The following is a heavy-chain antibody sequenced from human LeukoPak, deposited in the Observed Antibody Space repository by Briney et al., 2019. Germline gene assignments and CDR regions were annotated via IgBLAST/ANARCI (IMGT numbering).Heavy chain of an antibody. CDR2: INPRSGGT. CDR3: ARGVAAYTYYSDSSCYD. J-gene: IGHJ4*02. CDR1: GYTLTGYH. Sequence: ASVKVSCKASGYTLTGYHMHWVRQAPGQGLEWMGWINPRSGGTNYAQNFPGRVTMTRDTSINTAYMELSGLRSDDTAVYYCARGVAAYTYYSDSSCYDWGQGTLLTVSS. D-gene: IGHD3-22*01. V-gene: IGHV1-2*02.